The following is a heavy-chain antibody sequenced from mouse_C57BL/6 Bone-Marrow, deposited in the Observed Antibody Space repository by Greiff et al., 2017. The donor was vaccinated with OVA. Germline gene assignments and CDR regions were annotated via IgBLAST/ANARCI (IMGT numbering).Heavy chain of an antibody. J-gene: IGHJ1*03. Sequence: VQLQQSGPELVKPGASVKISCKASGYTFTDYYMNWVKQSHGKSLEWIGDINPNNGGTSYNQKFKGKATLTVDKSSSTAYMELRSLTSEDSAVYYCARGQFWYFDVWGTGTTVTVSS. CDR3: ARGQFWYFDV. V-gene: IGHV1-26*01. CDR2: INPNNGGT. D-gene: IGHD6-1*01. CDR1: GYTFTDYY.